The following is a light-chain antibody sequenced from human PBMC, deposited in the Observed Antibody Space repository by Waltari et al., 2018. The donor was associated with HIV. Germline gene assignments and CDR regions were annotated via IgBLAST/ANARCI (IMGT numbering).Light chain of an antibody. CDR1: SGSIASKY. CDR2: EHN. Sequence: NFMLTQPHSVSESPGRTITISCHRLSGSIASKYVHWYQQRPGSSTTTVIYEHNHRPSGVPARFSCSIDSSSNSASLTISGLKTEDEADYYCQSFDSNNQVFGGGTKLTVL. CDR3: QSFDSNNQV. V-gene: IGLV6-57*01. J-gene: IGLJ2*01.